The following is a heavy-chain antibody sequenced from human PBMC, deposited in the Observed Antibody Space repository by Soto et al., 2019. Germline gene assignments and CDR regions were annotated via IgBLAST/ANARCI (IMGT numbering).Heavy chain of an antibody. CDR3: AREKEQTCPWFGP. V-gene: IGHV1-3*01. Sequence: QVQLVQSGAEVRKPGASVKISCQASGYTFTTYALYWVRQAPGQRLEWKGWINGGDGNTGYSQKFQDRVTITRDTSASTTYMELSSLRSEDTAVYYCAREKEQTCPWFGPWGQRTLVTVSS. CDR2: INGGDGNT. J-gene: IGHJ5*02. CDR1: GYTFTTYA.